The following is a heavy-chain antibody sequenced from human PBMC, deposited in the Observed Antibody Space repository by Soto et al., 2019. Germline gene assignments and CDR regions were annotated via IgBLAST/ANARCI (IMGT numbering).Heavy chain of an antibody. CDR2: IIPIFGTA. J-gene: IGHJ4*02. Sequence: QVQLVQSGAEVKKPGSSVKVSCKASGGTFSSYAISWVRQAPGQGIEWMGGIIPIFGTANYAQKFQGRVTITADESTSTAYMELSSLRSEDTAVYYCAGVVDTAMVYYFDYWGQGTLVTVSS. CDR3: AGVVDTAMVYYFDY. CDR1: GGTFSSYA. V-gene: IGHV1-69*12. D-gene: IGHD5-18*01.